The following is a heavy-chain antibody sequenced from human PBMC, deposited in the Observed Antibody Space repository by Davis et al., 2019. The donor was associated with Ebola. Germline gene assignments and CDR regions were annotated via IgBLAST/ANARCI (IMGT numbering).Heavy chain of an antibody. CDR1: GFTLSIYT. J-gene: IGHJ4*02. D-gene: IGHD1-26*01. CDR2: ISSDGRNK. V-gene: IGHV3-30*09. Sequence: GESLKISCAASGFTLSIYTMLWVRQAPGKGLEWVAAISSDGRNKHYADSVRGRVVISRDTSKDTLYLPLSGLRAEDTAVYYCARGREDYLDYWGQGTLVTVSS. CDR3: ARGREDYLDY.